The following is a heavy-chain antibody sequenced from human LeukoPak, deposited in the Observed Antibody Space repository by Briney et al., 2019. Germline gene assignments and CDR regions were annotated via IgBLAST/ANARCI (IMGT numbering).Heavy chain of an antibody. CDR3: ASEGVGALDY. J-gene: IGHJ4*02. V-gene: IGHV3-21*01. D-gene: IGHD1-26*01. CDR2: ISRSRSYI. CDR1: GFSFSSYT. Sequence: GGSLRLSCAASGFSFSSYTMNWVRQAPGKGLEWVSSISRSRSYIYYADSVKGRFTISRDNAKNSLYLQMNSLRAEDTAVYYCASEGVGALDYWGQGILVTVSS.